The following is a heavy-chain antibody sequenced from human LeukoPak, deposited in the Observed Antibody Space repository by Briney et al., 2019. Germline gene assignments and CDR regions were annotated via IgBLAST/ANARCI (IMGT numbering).Heavy chain of an antibody. D-gene: IGHD2-21*02. CDR1: GYTFTSYY. V-gene: IGHV1-46*01. Sequence: ASVKVSCTASGYTFTSYYMHWVRQAPGQGLEWMGIINPSGGSTSYAQKFQGSVTMTRDTSTSTVYMELSSLRSEDTAVYYCARGRSWAGVVTAILSYWGQGTLVTVSS. J-gene: IGHJ4*02. CDR2: INPSGGST. CDR3: ARGRSWAGVVTAILSY.